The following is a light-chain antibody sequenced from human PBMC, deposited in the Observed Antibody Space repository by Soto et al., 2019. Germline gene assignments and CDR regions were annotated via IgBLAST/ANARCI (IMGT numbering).Light chain of an antibody. CDR3: CSYAGSYTYV. V-gene: IGLV2-11*01. J-gene: IGLJ1*01. CDR2: DVS. Sequence: QSLLTQPRSMSGVPRQLVTLSFPGNRSVVGGYNYVSWYQQHPGKAPKLMIYDVSKRPSGVPDRFSGSKSGNTASLTISGLQAEDEADYYCCSYAGSYTYVFGTGTKVTVL. CDR1: RSVVGGYNY.